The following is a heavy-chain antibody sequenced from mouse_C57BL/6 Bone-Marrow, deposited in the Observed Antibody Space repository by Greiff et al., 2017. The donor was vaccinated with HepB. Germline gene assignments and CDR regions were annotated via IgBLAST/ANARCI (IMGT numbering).Heavy chain of an antibody. CDR1: GYTFTDYN. CDR3: ARDGDYDGSWFAY. Sequence: EVQLQQSGPELVKPGASVKIPCKASGYTFTDYNMDWVKQSHGKSLEWIGVIDPSDSYTNYNQKFKGKATLTVDTSSSTAYMQLSSLTSEDSAVYYCARDGDYDGSWFAYWGQGTLVTVSA. J-gene: IGHJ3*01. V-gene: IGHV1-18*01. CDR2: IDPSDSYT. D-gene: IGHD2-4*01.